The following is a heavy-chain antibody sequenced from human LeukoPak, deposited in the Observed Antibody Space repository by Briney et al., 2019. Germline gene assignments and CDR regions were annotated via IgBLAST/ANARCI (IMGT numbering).Heavy chain of an antibody. CDR3: AKDSDLRGSYEDY. CDR2: ISYDGSKE. V-gene: IGHV3-30*18. D-gene: IGHD1-26*01. J-gene: IGHJ4*02. CDR1: GFTVSSNY. Sequence: GGSLRLSCAVSGFTVSSNYMSWVRQAPGKGLEWVAVISYDGSKEYYADSVKGRFTISRDNSKNTLHLQMNSLRAEDTAVYYCAKDSDLRGSYEDYWGQGTLVTVSP.